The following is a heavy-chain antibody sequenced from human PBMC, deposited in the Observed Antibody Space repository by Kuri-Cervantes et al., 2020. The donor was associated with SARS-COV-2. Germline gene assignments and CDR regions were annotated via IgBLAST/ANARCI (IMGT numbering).Heavy chain of an antibody. Sequence: ASVKVSCKASGYTFTGYYMHWVRLAPGQGLEWMGWINPNSGGTNYAQKFQGWVTMARDTSISTAYMELSRLRSDDTAVYYCARGTNINYYGMDVWGQGTTVTVSS. J-gene: IGHJ6*02. D-gene: IGHD1/OR15-1a*01. CDR1: GYTFTGYY. CDR3: ARGTNINYYGMDV. V-gene: IGHV1-2*04. CDR2: INPNSGGT.